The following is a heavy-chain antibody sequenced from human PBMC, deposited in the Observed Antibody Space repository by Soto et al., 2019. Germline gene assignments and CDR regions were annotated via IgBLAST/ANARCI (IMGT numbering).Heavy chain of an antibody. Sequence: ASVKVSCKASGYTFTSYAMHWVRQAPGQRREWMGWINAGNGNTKYSQKFQGRVTITRDTSASTAYMELSSLRSEDTAVYYCARVRAGSGNLGAFDIWGQGTMVTVSS. V-gene: IGHV1-3*01. CDR3: ARVRAGSGNLGAFDI. CDR1: GYTFTSYA. D-gene: IGHD3-10*01. J-gene: IGHJ3*02. CDR2: INAGNGNT.